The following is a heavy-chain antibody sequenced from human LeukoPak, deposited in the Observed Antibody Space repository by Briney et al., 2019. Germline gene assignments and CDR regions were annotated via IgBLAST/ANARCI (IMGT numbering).Heavy chain of an antibody. Sequence: PGGSLRLSCAASGFTFSSYSMNWVRQAPGKGLEWVANINQGGSEKYYVDSVKGRFTISRDNAKNSLYLQMNSLRAEDTAVYYCASLKNSGWGNAFHFWGQGTMVTVSS. CDR3: ASLKNSGWGNAFHF. CDR1: GFTFSSYS. J-gene: IGHJ3*01. D-gene: IGHD6-19*01. CDR2: INQGGSEK. V-gene: IGHV3-7*01.